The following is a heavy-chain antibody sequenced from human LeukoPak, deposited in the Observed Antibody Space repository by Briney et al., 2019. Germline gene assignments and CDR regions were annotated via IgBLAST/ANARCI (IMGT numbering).Heavy chain of an antibody. Sequence: GGSLRLSCAAPGFTFSSYSMNWVRQAPGKGLEWVAVISYDGSNKYYADSVKGRFTISRDNSKNTLYLQMNSLRAEDTAVYYCAKETDYGDERALDYWGQGTLVTVSS. V-gene: IGHV3-30*18. CDR3: AKETDYGDERALDY. D-gene: IGHD4-17*01. J-gene: IGHJ4*02. CDR1: GFTFSSYS. CDR2: ISYDGSNK.